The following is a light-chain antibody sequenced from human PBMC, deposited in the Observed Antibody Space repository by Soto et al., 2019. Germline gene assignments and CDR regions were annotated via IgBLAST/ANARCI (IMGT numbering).Light chain of an antibody. CDR1: QGISNY. J-gene: IGKJ4*01. V-gene: IGKV1-9*01. CDR3: QHFISDPHF. Sequence: IQGTQSPSSLAASVGDRVTITSRASQGISNYLAWYQQKPGKAPKLLIYAASTLQSGVPSRFSGSGSGTDFTLPLSSLQLPAFATYYFQHFISDPHFFGRRTKL. CDR2: AAS.